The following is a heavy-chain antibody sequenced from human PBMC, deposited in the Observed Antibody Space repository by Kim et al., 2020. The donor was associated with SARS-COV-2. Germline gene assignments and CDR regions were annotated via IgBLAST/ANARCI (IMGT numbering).Heavy chain of an antibody. CDR3: ARDLSLGRPGGFDY. V-gene: IGHV3-21*01. CDR1: EFTFSRYS. CDR2: ISIFSDYI. Sequence: GGSLRLSCAASEFTFSRYSMNWVRQAPGKGLEWVSTISIFSDYIYYAESVEGRFTISRDNAKNSVYLQMNSLRVDDTAMYYCARDLSLGRPGGFDYWGQG. D-gene: IGHD3-10*01. J-gene: IGHJ4*02.